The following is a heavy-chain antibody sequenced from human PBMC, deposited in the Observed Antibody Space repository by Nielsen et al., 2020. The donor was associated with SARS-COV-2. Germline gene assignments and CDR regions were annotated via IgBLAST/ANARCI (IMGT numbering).Heavy chain of an antibody. CDR3: AKDLWDGYNYRVLDY. D-gene: IGHD5-24*01. Sequence: SLKISCAASGFTFDDYAMHWVRQAQGKGLEWVSGISWNSGSIGYADSVKGRFTISRDNAKNSLYLQMNSLRAEDTALYYCAKDLWDGYNYRVLDYWGQGTLVTVSS. CDR1: GFTFDDYA. J-gene: IGHJ4*02. CDR2: ISWNSGSI. V-gene: IGHV3-9*01.